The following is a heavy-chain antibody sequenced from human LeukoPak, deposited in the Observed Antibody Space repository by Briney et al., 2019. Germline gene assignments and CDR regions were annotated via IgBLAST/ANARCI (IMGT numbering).Heavy chain of an antibody. D-gene: IGHD3-22*01. Sequence: GGSLRLSCAAYGFTFSSYVMTWVRQAPGKGLEWVSSIGSSSSYIYYADSVKGRFTISRDNAKNSLYLQMNSLRAEDTAVYYCARSNYDSSGYYIAPTPGFDYWGQGTLVTVSS. CDR3: ARSNYDSSGYYIAPTPGFDY. CDR2: IGSSSSYI. CDR1: GFTFSSYV. J-gene: IGHJ4*02. V-gene: IGHV3-21*01.